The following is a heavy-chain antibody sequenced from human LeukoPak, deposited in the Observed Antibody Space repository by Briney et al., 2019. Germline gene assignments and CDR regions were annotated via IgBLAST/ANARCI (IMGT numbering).Heavy chain of an antibody. Sequence: SETLSLTCAVYGGSFSGYYWSWIRQPPGKGLEWIGEINHSGSTNYNPSLKSRVTISVDTSKNQFSLKLSSVTAADTAVYYCARGPRMTRTYYYYYGMDVWDQGTTVTVSS. CDR2: INHSGST. J-gene: IGHJ6*02. V-gene: IGHV4-34*01. CDR3: ARGPRMTRTYYYYYGMDV. CDR1: GGSFSGYY. D-gene: IGHD2-15*01.